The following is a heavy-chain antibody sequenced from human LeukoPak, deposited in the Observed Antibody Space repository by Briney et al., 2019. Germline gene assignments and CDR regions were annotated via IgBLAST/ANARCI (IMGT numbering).Heavy chain of an antibody. Sequence: SETLSLTCAVYGGSFSGYYWSWIRQPPGKGLEWIGEINHSGSTNYNPSLKSRVTISVDTSKNQFSLKLSSVTAADTAVYYCARCIAARPFDYWGQGTLATVSS. CDR2: INHSGST. V-gene: IGHV4-34*01. J-gene: IGHJ4*02. D-gene: IGHD6-6*01. CDR3: ARCIAARPFDY. CDR1: GGSFSGYY.